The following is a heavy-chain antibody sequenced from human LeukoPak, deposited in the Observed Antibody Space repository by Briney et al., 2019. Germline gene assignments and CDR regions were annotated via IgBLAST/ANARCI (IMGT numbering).Heavy chain of an antibody. Sequence: GGSLRLSCAVSGFTFSGFWMSWSRQAPGKGLEWVASINSDGSEGYYADVVKGRFTISRDNSKNTLYVQVNSLGTEDTAAYYCAKGSYYDSSGSFYFDYWGQGTLVTVSS. CDR2: INSDGSEG. CDR3: AKGSYYDSSGSFYFDY. CDR1: GFTFSGFW. D-gene: IGHD3-22*01. V-gene: IGHV3-7*03. J-gene: IGHJ4*02.